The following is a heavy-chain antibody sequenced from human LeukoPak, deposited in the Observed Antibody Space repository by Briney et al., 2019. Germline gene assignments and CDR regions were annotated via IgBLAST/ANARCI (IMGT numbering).Heavy chain of an antibody. CDR3: ARDAPYYYDSSGPWH. D-gene: IGHD3-22*01. V-gene: IGHV3-7*01. CDR1: GFTFSSYW. Sequence: PGGSLRLSCAASGFTFSSYWMSWVRQAPGKGLEWVANIKQDGSEKYYVDSVKGRFTISRDNAKNSLYLQMNSLRAEDTAVYYCARDAPYYYDSSGPWHWGQGTLVTVSS. CDR2: IKQDGSEK. J-gene: IGHJ4*02.